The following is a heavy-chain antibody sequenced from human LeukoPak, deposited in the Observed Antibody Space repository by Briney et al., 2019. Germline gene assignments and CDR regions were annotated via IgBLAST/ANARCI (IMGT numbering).Heavy chain of an antibody. CDR3: AKSRGDY. Sequence: PGGSLRLSCAASGFTFSNYAMSWVRQAPGKGLEWVSLIGGSGVGTYYTDSVKGRFTISRDTSKSAVYLQMNSLRVEDTAVYYCAKSRGDYWGQGTLVIVSS. CDR1: GFTFSNYA. J-gene: IGHJ4*02. V-gene: IGHV3-23*01. CDR2: IGGSGVGT.